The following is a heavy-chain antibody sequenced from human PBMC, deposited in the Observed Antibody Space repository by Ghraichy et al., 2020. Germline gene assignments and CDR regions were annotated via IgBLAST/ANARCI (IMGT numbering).Heavy chain of an antibody. V-gene: IGHV3-72*01. J-gene: IGHJ6*02. CDR3: ARGARGYGLGNYYGMDV. CDR1: GFTFSDHY. Sequence: GGSLRLSCAASGFTFSDHYMDWVRQAPGKGLEWVGRSRNKPNSYTTEYAAAVKGRFTISRDDSKNSLYLQMDSLKTEDSAVYYCARGARGYGLGNYYGMDVWGQRTTVTVSS. CDR2: SRNKPNSYTT. D-gene: IGHD5-18*01.